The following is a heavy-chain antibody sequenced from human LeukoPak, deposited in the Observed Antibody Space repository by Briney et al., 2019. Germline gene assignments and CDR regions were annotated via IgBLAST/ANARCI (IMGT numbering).Heavy chain of an antibody. CDR1: GFTFSSYA. Sequence: PGGSLRLSCAASGFTFSSYAMSWVRQAPGRGLEWVTFIRYDGSNKYYAESVKGRFTISRDNSKNTLYLQMSSLRAEDTAVYYCAKAIHSSSSGVVDYWGQGTLVTVSS. V-gene: IGHV3-30*02. J-gene: IGHJ4*02. D-gene: IGHD6-6*01. CDR2: IRYDGSNK. CDR3: AKAIHSSSSGVVDY.